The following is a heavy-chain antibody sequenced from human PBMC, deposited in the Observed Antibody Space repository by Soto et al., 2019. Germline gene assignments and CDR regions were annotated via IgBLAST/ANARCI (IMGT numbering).Heavy chain of an antibody. CDR2: IYYSGST. Sequence: QVQLQESGPGLVKPSQTLSLTCTVSGGSISSGGYYWSWIRQHPGKGLEWIGYIYYSGSTYYNPSLKSRFTISVYTSQNHVSLKLSSVTAADTAVYYCARDMWFGELLSTGWFDPWGQGTLVTVSS. D-gene: IGHD3-10*01. CDR3: ARDMWFGELLSTGWFDP. V-gene: IGHV4-31*03. CDR1: GGSISSGGYY. J-gene: IGHJ5*02.